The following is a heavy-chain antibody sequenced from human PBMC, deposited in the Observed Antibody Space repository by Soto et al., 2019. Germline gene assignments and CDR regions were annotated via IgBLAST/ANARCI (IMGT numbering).Heavy chain of an antibody. Sequence: ASVKVSCKASGYTFTSYDINWVRQATGQGLEWMGWMNPNSGNTGYAQKFQGRVTMTTDTSTSTAHMELRSLRSDDTAVYYCARDAHTSELLSPAEYFQHWGQGTLVTVSS. CDR1: GYTFTSYD. D-gene: IGHD3-10*01. CDR3: ARDAHTSELLSPAEYFQH. V-gene: IGHV1-8*01. J-gene: IGHJ1*01. CDR2: MNPNSGNT.